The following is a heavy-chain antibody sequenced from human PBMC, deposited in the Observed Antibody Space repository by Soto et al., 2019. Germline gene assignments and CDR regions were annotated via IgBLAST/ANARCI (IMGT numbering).Heavy chain of an antibody. CDR2: ISGSGGST. J-gene: IGHJ1*01. CDR1: GFTFSSYA. Sequence: GSLRLSCAASGFTFSSYAMSWVRQAPGKGLEWVSAISGSGGSTYYADSVKGRFTISRDNSKNTLYLQMNSLRAEDTAVYYCAKHPGKLVTFSLGYFQHWGQGTLVTVSS. V-gene: IGHV3-23*01. D-gene: IGHD6-6*01. CDR3: AKHPGKLVTFSLGYFQH.